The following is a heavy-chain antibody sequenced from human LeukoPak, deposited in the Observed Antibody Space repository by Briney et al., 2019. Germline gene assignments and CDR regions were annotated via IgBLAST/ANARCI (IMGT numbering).Heavy chain of an antibody. CDR3: VKDLTGTWSFDY. J-gene: IGHJ4*02. Sequence: GGSLRLSCAASGFTFTNAWMHWVRQAPGKGLEYVSSIGPNGASTLYADSVKGRFTISRDNSKNALYLQLTSLRLEDTALYYCVKDLTGTWSFDYWGQGTLVTVSS. CDR2: IGPNGAST. D-gene: IGHD3-9*01. V-gene: IGHV3-64D*06. CDR1: GFTFTNAW.